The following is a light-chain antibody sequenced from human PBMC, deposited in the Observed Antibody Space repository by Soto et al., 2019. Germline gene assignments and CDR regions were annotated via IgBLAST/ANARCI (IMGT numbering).Light chain of an antibody. CDR1: SSDVGGYKY. J-gene: IGLJ1*01. CDR3: TSFTSSILPHV. CDR2: DVT. V-gene: IGLV2-14*01. Sequence: QSALTQPASVSWSPGQSITSSCTGTSSDVGGYKYVSWYQQLPGKAPRLVIYDVTHRPSGVSDRHSGSMSGNTASLTISGLQAEDEADCYCTSFTSSILPHVLGTGTKITV.